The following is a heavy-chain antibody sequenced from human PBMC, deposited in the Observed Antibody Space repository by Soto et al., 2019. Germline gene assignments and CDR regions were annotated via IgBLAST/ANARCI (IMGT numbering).Heavy chain of an antibody. CDR2: INPSGGST. CDR1: GYTFTSYY. CDR3: AGEYSGSPGGWY. J-gene: IGHJ4*02. D-gene: IGHD1-26*01. Sequence: GASVKVSCKASGYTFTSYYMHWVRQAPGQGLEWMGIINPSGGSTSYAQKFQGRVTMTRDTSTSTVYMELSSLRSEDPAVYYCAGEYSGSPGGWYWGQGTLVTVSS. V-gene: IGHV1-46*01.